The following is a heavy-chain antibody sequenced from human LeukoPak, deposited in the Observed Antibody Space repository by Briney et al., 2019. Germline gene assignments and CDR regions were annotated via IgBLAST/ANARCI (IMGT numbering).Heavy chain of an antibody. CDR1: GITFTNYY. Sequence: ASVKVSCKPSGITFTNYYIHWVRQAPGQGLEWMGVISPSGGSTNSAQRFQGRVSMTRDMSTSTVYMDLRSLRSEDTAVYYCIRSRRVGHFDFWGLGTLVTVSS. D-gene: IGHD1-26*01. CDR3: IRSRRVGHFDF. J-gene: IGHJ4*02. V-gene: IGHV1-46*01. CDR2: ISPSGGST.